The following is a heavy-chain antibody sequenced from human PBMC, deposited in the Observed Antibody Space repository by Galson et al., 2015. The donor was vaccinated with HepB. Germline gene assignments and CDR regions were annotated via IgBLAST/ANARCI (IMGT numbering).Heavy chain of an antibody. D-gene: IGHD6-19*01. CDR3: AKAAMGGWDRTPSDY. CDR1: GFTFSSYA. V-gene: IGHV3-30*18. Sequence: SLRLSCAASGFTFSSYAMHWVRQAPGKGLEWLAVISYDGNNKYYADSVKGRFTISRDNSKNTLYLQMNSLRAEDAAVYYCAKAAMGGWDRTPSDYWGQGTLATVSS. CDR2: ISYDGNNK. J-gene: IGHJ4*02.